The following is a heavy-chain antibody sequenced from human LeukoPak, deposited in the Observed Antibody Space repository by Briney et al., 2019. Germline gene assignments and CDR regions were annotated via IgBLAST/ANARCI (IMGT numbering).Heavy chain of an antibody. V-gene: IGHV3-33*01. CDR2: IWYDGSNK. CDR1: GFTFSSYG. J-gene: IGHJ4*02. Sequence: GRSLRLSCAASGFTFSSYGMHWVRQAPGKGLEWVAVIWYDGSNKYYADSVKGRFTISRDNSKNTLYLQMNSLRAEGTAVYYCARGEGIAAAGPRFDYWGQGTLVTVSS. D-gene: IGHD6-13*01. CDR3: ARGEGIAAAGPRFDY.